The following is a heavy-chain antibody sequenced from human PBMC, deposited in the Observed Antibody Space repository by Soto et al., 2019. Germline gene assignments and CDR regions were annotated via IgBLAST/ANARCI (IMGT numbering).Heavy chain of an antibody. D-gene: IGHD4-17*01. CDR3: ARGGSYGDFFDY. CDR1: GGSMSSNY. Sequence: SETLSLTCTVSGGSMSSNYWTWIRQSPGKGLEWIGYIYYTGSTKYNPSLKSRVTISLDTSKNQFSLRLTSVTSADTAVYYCARGGSYGDFFDYWGQGAQVTV. CDR2: IYYTGST. V-gene: IGHV4-59*01. J-gene: IGHJ4*02.